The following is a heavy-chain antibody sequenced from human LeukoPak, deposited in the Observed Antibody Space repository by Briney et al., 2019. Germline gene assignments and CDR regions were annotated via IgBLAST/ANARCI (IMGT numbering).Heavy chain of an antibody. J-gene: IGHJ4*02. CDR3: AKDRLVWSSSSDYFLDY. CDR2: IRYDGSNK. V-gene: IGHV3-30*02. Sequence: PGRSLRLSCAASGFTFSSYGMHWVRQAPGKGLEWVAFIRYDGSNKYYADSVKGRFTISRDNSKNTLYLQMNSLRAEDTAVYYCAKDRLVWSSSSDYFLDYWGQGTLVTVSS. CDR1: GFTFSSYG. D-gene: IGHD6-6*01.